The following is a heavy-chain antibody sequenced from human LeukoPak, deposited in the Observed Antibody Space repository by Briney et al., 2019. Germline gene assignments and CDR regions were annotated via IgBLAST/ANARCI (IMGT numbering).Heavy chain of an antibody. CDR1: SGSVSSGSNY. Sequence: SETLSLTCTVSSGSVSSGSNYWSWIRQPPGKGLEWIGYIYYSGSTNYNPSLKSRVTISVDTSKNQLSLKLSSVTAADTAVYYCASMPGSGSYYDPQNWFDPWGQGALVTVSS. CDR2: IYYSGST. D-gene: IGHD3-10*01. V-gene: IGHV4-61*01. J-gene: IGHJ5*02. CDR3: ASMPGSGSYYDPQNWFDP.